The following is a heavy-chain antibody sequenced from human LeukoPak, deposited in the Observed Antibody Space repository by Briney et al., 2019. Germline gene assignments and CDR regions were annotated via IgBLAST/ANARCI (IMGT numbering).Heavy chain of an antibody. CDR2: IIPIFGTA. Sequence: SVKVSCKASGYTFTSYGISWVRQAPGQGLEWMGGIIPIFGTANYAQKFQGRVTITADESTSTAYMELSSLRSEDTAVYYCARTRDPYYDILTGPTYYFDYWGQGTLVTVSS. CDR1: GYTFTSYG. CDR3: ARTRDPYYDILTGPTYYFDY. V-gene: IGHV1-69*13. J-gene: IGHJ4*02. D-gene: IGHD3-9*01.